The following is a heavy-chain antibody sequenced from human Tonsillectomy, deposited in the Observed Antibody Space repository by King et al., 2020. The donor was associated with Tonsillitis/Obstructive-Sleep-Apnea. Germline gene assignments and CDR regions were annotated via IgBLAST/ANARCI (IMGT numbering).Heavy chain of an antibody. D-gene: IGHD3-10*01. Sequence: VQLVESGGDLVQPGGSLRLSCAASGFSFSSYWMTWVRQAPGKGLEWVANIKQDGSEKFYVDSVKGRLTISRDNAKNSLYLQMNSLRAEDTAVYYCARDGPNYYGLGIHYYGMDVWGQGTTVTVSS. CDR3: ARDGPNYYGLGIHYYGMDV. CDR2: IKQDGSEK. CDR1: GFSFSSYW. J-gene: IGHJ6*02. V-gene: IGHV3-7*03.